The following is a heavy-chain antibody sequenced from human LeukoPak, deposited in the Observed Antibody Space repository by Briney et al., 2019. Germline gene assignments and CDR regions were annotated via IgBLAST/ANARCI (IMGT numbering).Heavy chain of an antibody. CDR3: AKQYDFWSGYIFDY. CDR1: GFTFSSYA. D-gene: IGHD3-3*01. CDR2: ISGSGGST. J-gene: IGHJ4*02. V-gene: IGHV3-23*01. Sequence: GGSLRLSCAASGFTFSSYAMSWVRQAPGKGLEWVSGISGSGGSTYYADSVKGRFTISRDNSKNTLYLQMNSLRAEDTAVYYCAKQYDFWSGYIFDYWGQGTLVTVSS.